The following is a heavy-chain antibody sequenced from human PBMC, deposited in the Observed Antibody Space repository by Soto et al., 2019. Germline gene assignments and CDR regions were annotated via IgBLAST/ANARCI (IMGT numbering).Heavy chain of an antibody. Sequence: SETLSLTCTVSGGSISSGGYYWSWIRQHPGKGLEWIGYIYYSGSTYYNPSLKSRVTISVDTSKNQFSLKLSSVTAADTAVYYCARHLAYYYGSGSFAVYYYGMDVWGQGTTVTVSS. J-gene: IGHJ6*02. V-gene: IGHV4-39*01. CDR3: ARHLAYYYGSGSFAVYYYGMDV. D-gene: IGHD3-10*01. CDR2: IYYSGST. CDR1: GGSISSGGYY.